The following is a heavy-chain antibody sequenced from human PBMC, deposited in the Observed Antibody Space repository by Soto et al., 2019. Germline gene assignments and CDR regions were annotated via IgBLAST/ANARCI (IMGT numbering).Heavy chain of an antibody. CDR3: ARYYYDSSGYYYGWFDP. Sequence: SETLSLTCTVSGDSIITYYCSFIRHPPLKGLEWIAYIYYTGNTYYNPSLKSRVTISMDTSKNQFSLKLSSVTAADTAVYYCARYYYDSSGYYYGWFDPWGQGTLVTVSS. J-gene: IGHJ5*02. V-gene: IGHV4-59*01. D-gene: IGHD3-22*01. CDR1: GDSIITYY. CDR2: IYYTGNT.